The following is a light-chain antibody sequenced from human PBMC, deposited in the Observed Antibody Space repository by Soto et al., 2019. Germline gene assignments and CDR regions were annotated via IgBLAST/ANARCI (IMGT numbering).Light chain of an antibody. CDR1: QSISSY. J-gene: IGKJ2*01. Sequence: DIQMTQSPSSLSASVGDRVTITCRASQSISSYLNWYQQKPGKAPKLLIYAASSLQSGVPSRFSGSGSGTDFTLTISSLEPEDFAVYYCQQRSNWLYTFGQGTKLEIK. CDR2: AAS. CDR3: QQRSNWLYT. V-gene: IGKV1-39*01.